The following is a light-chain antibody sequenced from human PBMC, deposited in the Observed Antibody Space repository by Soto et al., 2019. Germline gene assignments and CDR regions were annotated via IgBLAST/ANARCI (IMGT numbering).Light chain of an antibody. CDR2: DDS. Sequence: VLTQPRSGSAAAGQKVTISCTGSSSNIGGNSVSWYQHLPETAPKLRIYDDSKRPSVIPDLFSCSKSGPPATLALLEPQTGDEADYYCESWDSGLSAYVFGTGTKVTVL. J-gene: IGLJ1*01. V-gene: IGLV1-51*01. CDR3: ESWDSGLSAYV. CDR1: SSNIGGNS.